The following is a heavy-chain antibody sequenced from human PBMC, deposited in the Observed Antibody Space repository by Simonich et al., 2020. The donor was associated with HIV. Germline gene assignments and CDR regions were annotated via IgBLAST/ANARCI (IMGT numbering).Heavy chain of an antibody. Sequence: QVQLQQWGAGLLKPSETLSLTCAVYGGSFSGYYWSWIRQTPGKGLEWIGEINHSGSTNSNPSLKSRVTISVDTSKNQFSLKLSSVTAADTAVYYCARLTAGGLGEYFQHWGQGTLVTVSS. D-gene: IGHD6-13*01. CDR1: GGSFSGYY. V-gene: IGHV4-34*01. J-gene: IGHJ1*01. CDR3: ARLTAGGLGEYFQH. CDR2: INHSGST.